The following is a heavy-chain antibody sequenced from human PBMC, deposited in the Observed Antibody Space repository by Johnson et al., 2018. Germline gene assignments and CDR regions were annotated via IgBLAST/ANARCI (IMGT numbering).Heavy chain of an antibody. CDR1: GGSVSSGNYY. V-gene: IGHV4-61*01. D-gene: IGHD3-22*01. CDR3: ARDKYYYDSSGLVYSGMDV. J-gene: IGHJ6*02. Sequence: QVQLQESGPGLVKPSETLSLTCTVSGGSVSSGNYYWNWIRQPPGKGLEWIGYSYFSGSTNYNPSLKSRVTKSPDTSKNQFALKLRSVNAADTAVYYCARDKYYYDSSGLVYSGMDVWGQGTTVTVSS. CDR2: SYFSGST.